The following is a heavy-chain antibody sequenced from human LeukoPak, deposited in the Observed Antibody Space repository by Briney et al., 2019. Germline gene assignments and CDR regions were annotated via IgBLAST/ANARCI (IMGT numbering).Heavy chain of an antibody. CDR3: AKNYGSGSSVKYYYYMDV. CDR1: GFTFSSYG. J-gene: IGHJ6*03. Sequence: GGTLRLSCAASGFTFSSYGMSWVRQAPGKGLEWVSAISGSAVSTYYADSVKGRFTISRDNSKNTLYLQMNSLRAEDSAVYYCAKNYGSGSSVKYYYYMDVWGKGTTVTVSS. V-gene: IGHV3-23*01. CDR2: ISGSAVST. D-gene: IGHD3-10*01.